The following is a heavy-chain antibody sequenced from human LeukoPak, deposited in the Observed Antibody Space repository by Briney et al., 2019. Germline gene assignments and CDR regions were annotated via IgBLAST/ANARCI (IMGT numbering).Heavy chain of an antibody. V-gene: IGHV3-48*02. Sequence: PGWSLRLSCAASGFTFSSYNMNWVRQAPGKGLEWISYISSSTSTIHYADSVKGRFTISRDNAKNSLYLQMNSLRDEDTAVYYCARDYGNHGEYFDYWGQGTLVTVSS. D-gene: IGHD4-11*01. J-gene: IGHJ4*02. CDR1: GFTFSSYN. CDR3: ARDYGNHGEYFDY. CDR2: ISSSTSTI.